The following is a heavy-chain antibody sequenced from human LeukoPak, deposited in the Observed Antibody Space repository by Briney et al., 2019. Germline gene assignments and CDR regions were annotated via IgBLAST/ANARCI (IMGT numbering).Heavy chain of an antibody. CDR1: GFTFSSYS. D-gene: IGHD3-10*01. CDR3: ARGPRITMVRGGQWYMDV. V-gene: IGHV3-48*04. Sequence: GGSLRLSCAASGFTFSSYSMSWIRQAPGKGLEWVSYISSSGSTIYYADSVKGRFTISRDNAKNSLYLQMNSLRAEDTAVYYCARGPRITMVRGGQWYMDVWGKGTTVTISS. J-gene: IGHJ6*03. CDR2: ISSSGSTI.